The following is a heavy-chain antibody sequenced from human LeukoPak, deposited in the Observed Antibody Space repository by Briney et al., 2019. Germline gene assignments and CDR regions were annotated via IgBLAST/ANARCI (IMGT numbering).Heavy chain of an antibody. V-gene: IGHV3-21*01. J-gene: IGHJ4*02. CDR2: ISKSSDYI. CDR3: ASTFGHCSSTSCLDY. CDR1: GFTFSTYA. D-gene: IGHD2-2*01. Sequence: PGGSLRLSCAASGFTFSTYAMNWVRQAPGKGLEWVSSISKSSDYIKYADSVRGRFTISRDNAKNSLYLQMNSLRAEDTAVYYCASTFGHCSSTSCLDYWGQGTLVTVSS.